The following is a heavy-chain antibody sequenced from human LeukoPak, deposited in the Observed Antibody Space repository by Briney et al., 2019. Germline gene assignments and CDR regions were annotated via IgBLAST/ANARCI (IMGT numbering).Heavy chain of an antibody. Sequence: GGSLRLSCAASGFTFSDYYVSWIRQAPGKGLEWVSYISSSGSTIYYADSVKGRFTISRDNAKNSLYLQMNSLRAEDTAVYYCARDSARNSDQYRLMGDHWGQGTLVSVFS. CDR3: ARDSARNSDQYRLMGDH. J-gene: IGHJ5*02. D-gene: IGHD1-26*01. CDR1: GFTFSDYY. CDR2: ISSSGSTI. V-gene: IGHV3-11*01.